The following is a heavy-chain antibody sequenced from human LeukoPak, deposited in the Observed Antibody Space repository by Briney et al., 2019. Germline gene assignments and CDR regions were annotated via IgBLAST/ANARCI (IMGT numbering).Heavy chain of an antibody. CDR3: ARDNSVGDNAWWFDP. D-gene: IGHD1-26*01. J-gene: IGHJ5*02. Sequence: ASVKVSCKASGYTFTSFGISWVRQAPGQGLEWMGWISAYNANTNFAQNLQGRVTMTTDTSTSTAYMELRSLRSDDTAVYYCARDNSVGDNAWWFDPWGQGTLVTVSS. CDR1: GYTFTSFG. V-gene: IGHV1-18*01. CDR2: ISAYNANT.